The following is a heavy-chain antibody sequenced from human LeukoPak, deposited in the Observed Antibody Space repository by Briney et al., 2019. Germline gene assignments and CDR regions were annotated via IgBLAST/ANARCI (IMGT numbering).Heavy chain of an antibody. Sequence: GGSLRPSCAASGFTFTSYGMSWVRQAPAKGLEWVSTISGSAYNTYYADSVKGRFTISRDNSANTLYLQMNSLRAEDTALYYCAKHSGSYFIYYVDSWGQGTPVTVSS. J-gene: IGHJ4*02. CDR3: AKHSGSYFIYYVDS. V-gene: IGHV3-23*01. CDR1: GFTFTSYG. D-gene: IGHD1-26*01. CDR2: ISGSAYNT.